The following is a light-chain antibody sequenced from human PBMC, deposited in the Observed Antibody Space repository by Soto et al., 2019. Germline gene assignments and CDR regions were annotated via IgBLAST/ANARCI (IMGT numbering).Light chain of an antibody. CDR1: QDISSY. CDR2: AAS. CDR3: QQSYSSPRT. J-gene: IGKJ2*01. V-gene: IGKV1-39*01. Sequence: DIQMTQSPSSLSASVGDRVTITCRASQDISSYLNWYQQKPGKAPKLLIYAASSLQSGVPSRFSGSGSGTDFTLTINSLQHEDFATYYCQQSYSSPRTFGQGTKLEIK.